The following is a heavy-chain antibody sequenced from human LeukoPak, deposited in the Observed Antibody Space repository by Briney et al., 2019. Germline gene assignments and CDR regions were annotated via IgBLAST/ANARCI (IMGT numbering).Heavy chain of an antibody. CDR3: SRAAHYSSGSYYTRNWFDP. J-gene: IGHJ5*02. Sequence: GGSLRLSCAASGFTFSSYWMHWVRQAPGKGLVWVSRINSDGSSTSYADSVKGRFTISRDNAKNTLYLQMNSLRAEDTAVYYCSRAAHYSSGSYYTRNWFDPWGQGTLVTVSS. D-gene: IGHD3-10*01. CDR2: INSDGSST. V-gene: IGHV3-74*01. CDR1: GFTFSSYW.